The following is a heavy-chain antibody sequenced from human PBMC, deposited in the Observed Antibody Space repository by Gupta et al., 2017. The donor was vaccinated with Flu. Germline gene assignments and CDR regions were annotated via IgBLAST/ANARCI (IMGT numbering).Heavy chain of an antibody. CDR1: GGSISSAGYY. CDR2: IYYNGGT. J-gene: IGHJ6*02. Sequence: QVQLQESAPGLVKPSQTLSLTCTVSGGSISSAGYYWNWIRQHPGKGLEWIGYIYYNGGTYYNPSLKSRVTISIDTSKNHFSLKLTSVTAADTAVYYCARGPSTGMDVWGQGTTVTVSS. V-gene: IGHV4-31*03. CDR3: ARGPSTGMDV.